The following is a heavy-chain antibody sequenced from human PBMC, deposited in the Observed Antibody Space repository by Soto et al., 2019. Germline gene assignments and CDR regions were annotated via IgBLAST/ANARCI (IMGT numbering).Heavy chain of an antibody. CDR3: ARGPGYIDGRRTFDF. V-gene: IGHV4-61*08. J-gene: IGHJ4*02. D-gene: IGHD6-25*01. CDR2: TYYNGDT. CDR1: DDSFRGADYY. Sequence: KASETLSLTCTVSDDSFRGADYYWSWIRQPLGKGPEWIGYTYYNGDTKYNPALKSRVTMSVDTSKNQFSLRLSSVTAADTAVYFCARGPGYIDGRRTFDFWGRGILVTVSS.